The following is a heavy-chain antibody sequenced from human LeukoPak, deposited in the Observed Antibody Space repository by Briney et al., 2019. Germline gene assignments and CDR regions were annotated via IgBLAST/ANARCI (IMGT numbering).Heavy chain of an antibody. J-gene: IGHJ4*02. CDR3: AKDLRSWTLYYYFDY. CDR2: ISSSSSTM. V-gene: IGHV3-48*01. Sequence: GGSLRLSCAASGFTFSSYSMNWVRQAPGKGLEWVSYISSSSSTMYYADSVKGRFTISRDNSKNTLYLQMNSLRAEDTAVYYCAKDLRSWTLYYYFDYWGQGTLVTVSS. CDR1: GFTFSSYS. D-gene: IGHD6-13*01.